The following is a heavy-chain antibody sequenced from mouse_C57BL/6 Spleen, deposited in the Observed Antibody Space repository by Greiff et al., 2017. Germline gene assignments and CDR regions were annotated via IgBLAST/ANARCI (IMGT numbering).Heavy chain of an antibody. CDR1: GYTFTDYE. Sequence: QVQLQQSGAELVRPGASVTLSCKASGYTFTDYEMHWVKQTPVHGLEWIGAIDPETGGTAYNHKFKGKAILTADKSSSTAYMELRSLTSEDSAVYYCTRLWDVAYWGQGTLVTVSA. V-gene: IGHV1-15*01. D-gene: IGHD4-1*01. CDR3: TRLWDVAY. J-gene: IGHJ3*01. CDR2: IDPETGGT.